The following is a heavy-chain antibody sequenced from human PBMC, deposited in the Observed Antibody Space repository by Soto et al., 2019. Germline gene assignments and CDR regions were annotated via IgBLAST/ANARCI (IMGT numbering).Heavy chain of an antibody. J-gene: IGHJ4*02. CDR1: GGTFSSYA. CDR3: ARRGYCSGGSCWIY. V-gene: IGHV1-69*01. D-gene: IGHD2-15*01. Sequence: QVQLVQSGAEVKKPGSSVKVSCKSSGGTFSSYAISCVRQAPGQGLEWMGGIIPIFGTANYAQKFQGRVTITADESTSTAYMELSSLRSEDTAVYYCARRGYCSGGSCWIYWGQGTLVTVSS. CDR2: IIPIFGTA.